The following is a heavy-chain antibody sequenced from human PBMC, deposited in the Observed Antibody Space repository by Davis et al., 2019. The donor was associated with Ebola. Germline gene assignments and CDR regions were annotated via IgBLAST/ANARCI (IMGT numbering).Heavy chain of an antibody. Sequence: GESLKISCAASGFSFSTYTMTWVRQAPGKGLEWVAVISYDGSDKNYGVSVKGRFTVSRDTSKNTLFLQMISLSADDTAVYYCARESGIVPAVIGDWLDPWGQGTLVTVSS. D-gene: IGHD2-2*01. J-gene: IGHJ5*02. CDR3: ARESGIVPAVIGDWLDP. V-gene: IGHV3-30*04. CDR1: GFSFSTYT. CDR2: ISYDGSDK.